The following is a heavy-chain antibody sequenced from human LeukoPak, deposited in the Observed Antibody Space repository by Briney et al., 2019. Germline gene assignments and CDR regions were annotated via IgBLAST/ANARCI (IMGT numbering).Heavy chain of an antibody. Sequence: SVKVSCKASGGAFSSYAISWVRQAPGQGLEWMGGIIPIFGTANYAQKFQGRVTITTDESTSTAYMELSSLRSEGTAVYYCARGRAVAGTDYWGQGTLVTVSS. V-gene: IGHV1-69*05. D-gene: IGHD6-19*01. CDR3: ARGRAVAGTDY. CDR1: GGAFSSYA. CDR2: IIPIFGTA. J-gene: IGHJ4*02.